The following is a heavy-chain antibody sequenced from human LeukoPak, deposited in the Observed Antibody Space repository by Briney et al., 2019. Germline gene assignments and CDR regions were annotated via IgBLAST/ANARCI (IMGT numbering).Heavy chain of an antibody. Sequence: GGSLRLSCAASGFIFSNYAMSWVRQAPGKGLEWVSTISGGGSTTYSADSVKGRFTISRDNSKNILYLLMNSLKIEDTAVYYCTTDLRLAVAASVPGGYWGQGTLVTVSS. CDR2: ISGGGSTT. CDR3: TTDLRLAVAASVPGGY. J-gene: IGHJ4*02. CDR1: GFIFSNYA. D-gene: IGHD6-19*01. V-gene: IGHV3-23*01.